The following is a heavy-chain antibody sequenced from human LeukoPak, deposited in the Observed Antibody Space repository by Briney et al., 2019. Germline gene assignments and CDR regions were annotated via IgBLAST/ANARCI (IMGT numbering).Heavy chain of an antibody. CDR3: ARDKSGSGSYTDDYYAMDV. CDR2: IYCSGNT. CDR1: GGAISSAGYY. V-gene: IGHV4-31*03. D-gene: IGHD3-10*01. Sequence: PSETLSLTCSVSGGAISSAGYYWSWIRQHPGKGLEWIGYIYCSGNTYYNPSLKSRVTISVDTSKNQFSLKLSSVTAADTAIYYCARDKSGSGSYTDDYYAMDVWGKGTTVTVSS. J-gene: IGHJ6*04.